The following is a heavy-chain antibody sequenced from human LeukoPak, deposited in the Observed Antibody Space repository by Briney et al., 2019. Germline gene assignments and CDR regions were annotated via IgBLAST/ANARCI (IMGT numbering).Heavy chain of an antibody. J-gene: IGHJ3*02. Sequence: GGSLRLSCAASGFTVSSNYMSWVRQAPGKGLEGVSVFYSGGTTYYADSVKGQFTISRHNSKNTLYLQMNSLRVEDTAVYYCASGVIVVAKSVAFDIWGQGTMVTVSS. CDR3: ASGVIVVAKSVAFDI. D-gene: IGHD3-22*01. CDR2: FYSGGTT. CDR1: GFTVSSNY. V-gene: IGHV3-53*04.